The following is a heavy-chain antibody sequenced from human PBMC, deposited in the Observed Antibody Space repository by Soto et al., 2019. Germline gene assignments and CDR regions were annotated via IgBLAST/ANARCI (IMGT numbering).Heavy chain of an antibody. J-gene: IGHJ3*02. CDR2: TYYRSKWYN. D-gene: IGHD1-7*01. V-gene: IGHV6-1*01. Sequence: SQTLSLTCAISGDSVSSNSAAWNWIRQSPSRGLEWLGRTYYRSKWYNDYAVSVKSRITINPDTSKNQFSPQLNSVTPEDTAVYYCAIDHITGTTSSPDAFDIWGQGTVVTLSS. CDR3: AIDHITGTTSSPDAFDI. CDR1: GDSVSSNSAA.